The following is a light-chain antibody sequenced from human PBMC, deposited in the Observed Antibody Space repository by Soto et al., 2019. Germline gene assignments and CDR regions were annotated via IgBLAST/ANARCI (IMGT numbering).Light chain of an antibody. CDR3: QQYGSSPPT. J-gene: IGKJ1*01. CDR2: GAS. V-gene: IGKV3-20*01. Sequence: EIVLTQSPGTLSLSPGERATLSCRASQSVSSSYLAWYQQKPGQAPRLPIYGASSRATGIPDRFSGSGSGTDSTLTISRLEPEDFAVYYCQQYGSSPPTFGQGTKV. CDR1: QSVSSSY.